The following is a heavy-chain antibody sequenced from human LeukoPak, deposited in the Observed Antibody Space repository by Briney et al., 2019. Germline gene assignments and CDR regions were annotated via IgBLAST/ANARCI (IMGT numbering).Heavy chain of an antibody. J-gene: IGHJ4*02. V-gene: IGHV3-66*01. CDR1: GFTVSSNY. CDR2: IYSGGST. Sequence: PGGSLRLSCAASGFTVSSNYMSWVRQAPGKGLEGVSVIYSGGSTYYADSVKGRFTISRDNSKNTPYLPMNSLRAEDTAVYYCARGGQVSNLQYFAYWGQGTLVTVSS. CDR3: ARGGQVSNLQYFAY. D-gene: IGHD1-14*01.